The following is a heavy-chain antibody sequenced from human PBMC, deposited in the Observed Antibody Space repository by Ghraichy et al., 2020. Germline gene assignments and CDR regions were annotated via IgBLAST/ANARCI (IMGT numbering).Heavy chain of an antibody. CDR3: TRDGHDPSDY. Sequence: GGSLRLSCTASGFTFGDYAMSWVRQAPGKGLEWVGFIRSKAYGGTTEYAASVKGRFTISRDDSKSIAYLQMNSLKTEDTAVYYCTRDGHDPSDYWGQGTLVTVSS. D-gene: IGHD3/OR15-3a*01. V-gene: IGHV3-49*04. CDR2: IRSKAYGGTT. J-gene: IGHJ4*02. CDR1: GFTFGDYA.